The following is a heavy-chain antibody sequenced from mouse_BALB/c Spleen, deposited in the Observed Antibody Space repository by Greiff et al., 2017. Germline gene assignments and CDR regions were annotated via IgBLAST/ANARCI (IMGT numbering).Heavy chain of an antibody. D-gene: IGHD2-10*02. CDR3: ARGGYGKPLDY. CDR1: GYSITSGYY. V-gene: IGHV3-6*02. Sequence: ESGPGLVKPSQSLSLTCSVTGYSITSGYYWNWIRQFPGNKLEWMGYISYDGSNNYNPSLKNRISITRDTSKNQFFLKLNSVTTEDTATYYCARGGYGKPLDYWGQGTTLTVSS. CDR2: ISYDGSN. J-gene: IGHJ2*01.